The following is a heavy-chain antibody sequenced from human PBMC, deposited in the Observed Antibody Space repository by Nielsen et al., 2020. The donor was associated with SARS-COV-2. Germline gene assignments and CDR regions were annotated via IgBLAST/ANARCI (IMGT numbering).Heavy chain of an antibody. CDR3: AKSRRRGYIYGPLDS. D-gene: IGHD5-18*01. V-gene: IGHV3-30*18. CDR1: GFIFSIYG. Sequence: GGSLRLSCATSGFIFSIYGMHWVRQAPGKGLESVAVISYDGTGKKYADSVKGRFTISSDGSKSTLYLQMNSLRAEDTAVNYCAKSRRRGYIYGPLDSWGQGTLVTVSS. CDR2: ISYDGTGK. J-gene: IGHJ4*02.